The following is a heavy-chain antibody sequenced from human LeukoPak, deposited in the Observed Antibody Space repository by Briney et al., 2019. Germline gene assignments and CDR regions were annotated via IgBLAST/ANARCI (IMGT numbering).Heavy chain of an antibody. J-gene: IGHJ4*02. CDR1: GFTFSSYG. CDR2: IRYDGSNK. V-gene: IGHV3-30*02. CDR3: AKEQLGYCSSTSCSPFDY. D-gene: IGHD2-2*01. Sequence: PGGSLRLSCAASGFTFSSYGMHWVRQAPGKGLEWVAFIRYDGSNKYYADPVKGRFTISRDNSKNTLYLQMNSLRAEDTAVYYCAKEQLGYCSSTSCSPFDYWGQGTLVTVSS.